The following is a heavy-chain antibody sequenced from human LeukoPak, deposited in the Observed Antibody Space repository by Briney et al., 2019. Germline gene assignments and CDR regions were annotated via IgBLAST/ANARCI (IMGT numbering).Heavy chain of an antibody. V-gene: IGHV3-7*01. D-gene: IGHD3-9*01. Sequence: GGSLRLSCAASGFTFSRYWMSWVRQSPGKGLEWLASINQDGSEKNYVDSVRGRFTISRDNAKNLVYLQINSVRAEDTAVYYCARDILTGYYRRGNWFDPWGQGTLVTVSS. J-gene: IGHJ5*02. CDR2: INQDGSEK. CDR1: GFTFSRYW. CDR3: ARDILTGYYRRGNWFDP.